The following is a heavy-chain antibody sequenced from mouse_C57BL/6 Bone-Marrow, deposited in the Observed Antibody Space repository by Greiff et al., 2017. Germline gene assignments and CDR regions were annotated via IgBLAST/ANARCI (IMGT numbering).Heavy chain of an antibody. CDR2: IDPEDGET. J-gene: IGHJ3*01. Sequence: VQLQQSGAELVKPGASVKLSCTASGFNIKDYYMHWVKQRTEQGLEWIGRIDPEDGETKYAPKFQGKATITADTSSNTAYLQLSSLTSEDTAVYYCAQVVERDWFAYWGQGTLVTVSA. CDR3: AQVVERDWFAY. CDR1: GFNIKDYY. V-gene: IGHV14-2*01. D-gene: IGHD1-1*01.